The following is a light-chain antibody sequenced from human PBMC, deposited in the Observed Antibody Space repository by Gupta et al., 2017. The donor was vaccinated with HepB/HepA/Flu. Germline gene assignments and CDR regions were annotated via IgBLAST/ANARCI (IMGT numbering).Light chain of an antibody. Sequence: EIQMTQSPSSLSSSVGDRVTITCQATHDIKTFLNWFQQKSGKAPRLLIYGASNLESGVPPRFSGSGSGTQLSVTITTLKPEDVASYVCQQYEHLPYTFGQGT. V-gene: IGKV1-33*01. J-gene: IGKJ2*01. CDR2: GAS. CDR3: QQYEHLPYT. CDR1: HDIKTF.